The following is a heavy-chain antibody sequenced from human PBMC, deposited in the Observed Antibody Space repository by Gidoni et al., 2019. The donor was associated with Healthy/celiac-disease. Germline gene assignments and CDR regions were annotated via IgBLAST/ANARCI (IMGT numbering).Heavy chain of an antibody. CDR1: GYTFTGYY. J-gene: IGHJ5*02. D-gene: IGHD2-15*01. CDR3: AREENCSGGSCYFAFDP. V-gene: IGHV1-2*04. CDR2: INPKSGGT. Sequence: QVQLVQSGAEVKKPGASVTVSCKASGYTFTGYYMHWVRQAPGQGLEWMGWINPKSGGTNYAQKFQGWVTMTRDTSISTAYMELSRLRSDDTAVYYCAREENCSGGSCYFAFDPWGQGTLVTVSS.